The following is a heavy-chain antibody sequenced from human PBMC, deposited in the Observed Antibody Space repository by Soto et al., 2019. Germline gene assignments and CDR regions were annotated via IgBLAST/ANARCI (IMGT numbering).Heavy chain of an antibody. J-gene: IGHJ4*02. CDR2: ISSTGSTI. V-gene: IGHV3-48*01. Sequence: QPGGSLRLSCAASGFTFVSYSMNWVRQAPGKGLEWVSYISSTGSTIYYADSVKGRFTISRDNAKNSLYLQMNSLRAEDTAVYYCARGYYGDYEVSDYWGQGTLVTVSS. CDR1: GFTFVSYS. D-gene: IGHD3-10*01. CDR3: ARGYYGDYEVSDY.